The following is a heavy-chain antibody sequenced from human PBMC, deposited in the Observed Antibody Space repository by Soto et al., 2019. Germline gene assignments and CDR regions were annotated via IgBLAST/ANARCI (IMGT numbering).Heavy chain of an antibody. CDR3: GVSRGWWDLHY. V-gene: IGHV1-3*01. CDR1: GYTFTTYD. Sequence: QVLLVQSGAEVKKPGASVQISCKASGYTFTTYDMHWVRQAPGQRLEWMGSINANNGNPKYSQRFQGRATFTRDTSATTDYMALCCLISEDTAVYYCGVSRGWWDLHYWGQGTLVTVSS. D-gene: IGHD6-13*01. CDR2: INANNGNP. J-gene: IGHJ4*02.